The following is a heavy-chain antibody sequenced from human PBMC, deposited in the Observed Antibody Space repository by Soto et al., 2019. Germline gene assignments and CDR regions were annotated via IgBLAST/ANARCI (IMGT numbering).Heavy chain of an antibody. J-gene: IGHJ1*01. Sequence: SVKVSFKASGFTFTSSAVQWVRQARGQRLEWIGWIVVGSGNTNYAQKFQERVTITRDMSTSTAYMELSSLRSEDTAVYYCARDFSMVVVAPGYWAQRTLVNVSS. CDR2: IVVGSGNT. CDR3: ARDFSMVVVAPGY. CDR1: GFTFTSSA. V-gene: IGHV1-58*01. D-gene: IGHD3-22*01.